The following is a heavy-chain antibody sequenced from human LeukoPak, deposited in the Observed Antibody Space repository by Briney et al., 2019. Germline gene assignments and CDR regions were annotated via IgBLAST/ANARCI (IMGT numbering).Heavy chain of an antibody. CDR3: ARGHFGYYDSSGRAFQH. Sequence: ASVKVSCKASGCTFTSYDINWVRQATGQGLEWMGWMNPNSGNTGYAQKFQGRVTMTRSTSISTAYMELSSLRSEDTAVYYCARGHFGYYDSSGRAFQHWGQGTLVTVSS. D-gene: IGHD3-22*01. V-gene: IGHV1-8*01. J-gene: IGHJ1*01. CDR1: GCTFTSYD. CDR2: MNPNSGNT.